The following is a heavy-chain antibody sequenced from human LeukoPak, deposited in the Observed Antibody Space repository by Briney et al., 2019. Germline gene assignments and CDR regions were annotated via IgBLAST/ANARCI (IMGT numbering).Heavy chain of an antibody. V-gene: IGHV1-2*02. J-gene: IGHJ4*02. CDR3: SRVDTAMVAGGGDY. D-gene: IGHD5-18*01. CDR2: INPNSGGT. CDR1: GYSFTGYY. Sequence: ASVKVSCKASGYSFTGYYMHWVRQAPGQGLEWMGWINPNSGGTKYAQKFKGRVTMTRDTSISTAYMELSRLRPDDTDVYYCSRVDTAMVAGGGDYWGQGTLVTVSS.